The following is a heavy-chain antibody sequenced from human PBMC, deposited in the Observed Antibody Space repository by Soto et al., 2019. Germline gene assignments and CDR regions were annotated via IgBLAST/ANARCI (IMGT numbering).Heavy chain of an antibody. D-gene: IGHD3-3*01. V-gene: IGHV3-33*01. CDR1: GFTFSSYG. Sequence: PGGSLKLSCAASGFTFSSYGMHWVRQVPGKGLEWVAVIWYDGSNKYYADSVKGRFTISRDNSKNTLYLQMNSLRAEDTAVYYCARWPAGFGGGYYYGMKVWGQGATVTVSS. CDR2: IWYDGSNK. CDR3: ARWPAGFGGGYYYGMKV. J-gene: IGHJ6*02.